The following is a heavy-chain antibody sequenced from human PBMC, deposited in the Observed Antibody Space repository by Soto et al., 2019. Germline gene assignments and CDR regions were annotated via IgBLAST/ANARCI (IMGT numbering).Heavy chain of an antibody. CDR2: INPSGGST. V-gene: IGHV1-46*01. CDR1: GYTFTSYH. Sequence: ASVKVSCKASGYTFTSYHMHWVRQAPGQGLEWMGIINPSGGSTSYAQKFQGRVIMTRDTSTTTVYMELSSLRSEDTAVYYCARDGADRFSGPHHYYYYGMDVWGQGTTVTVS. J-gene: IGHJ6*02. CDR3: ARDGADRFSGPHHYYYYGMDV. D-gene: IGHD3-3*01.